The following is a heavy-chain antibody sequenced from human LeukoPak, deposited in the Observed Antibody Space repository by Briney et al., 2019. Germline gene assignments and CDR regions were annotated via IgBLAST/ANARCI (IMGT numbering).Heavy chain of an antibody. V-gene: IGHV3-74*01. Sequence: PGGSLRLSCAVSGFTFISYWMNWVRQAPGKGLVWVSRIKSDGSTNYADSVKGRFTISRDNAKNTVSLQMNSLRAEDTGVYYCARAQTEIGGYYPEYLRHWGQGTLVTVSS. CDR1: GFTFISYW. J-gene: IGHJ1*01. CDR2: IKSDGST. CDR3: ARAQTEIGGYYPEYLRH. D-gene: IGHD3-22*01.